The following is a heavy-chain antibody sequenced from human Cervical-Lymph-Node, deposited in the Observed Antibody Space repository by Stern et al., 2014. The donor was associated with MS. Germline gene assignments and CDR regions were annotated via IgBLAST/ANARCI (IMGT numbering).Heavy chain of an antibody. CDR2: INPSGGST. D-gene: IGHD3-22*01. V-gene: IGHV1-46*03. CDR1: GYTFTSYY. CDR3: ARDQHYYDSSGYHYWYFDF. Sequence: VQLEESGAEVKKPGASVKVSCKASGYTFTSYYVHWVRQAPGQGLEWMGIINPSGGSTSYEQKFQGRLTMTRDTSTSTVYMELSSLTSEDTAVYYCARDQHYYDSSGYHYWYFDFWGRGTLVTVSS. J-gene: IGHJ2*01.